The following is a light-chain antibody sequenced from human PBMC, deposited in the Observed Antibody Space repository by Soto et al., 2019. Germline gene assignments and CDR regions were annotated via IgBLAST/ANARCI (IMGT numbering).Light chain of an antibody. J-gene: IGKJ1*01. Sequence: EIVMTHSPAPLSVSPGERATLSCRASQSVSSNLAWYQQKPGQAPRLLIYGASNRATGIPDRFSGSGSGTDFTLTISRLEPDDFAVYYCQQYGSSGTFGQGTKVDIK. CDR3: QQYGSSGT. CDR2: GAS. V-gene: IGKV3-20*01. CDR1: QSVSSN.